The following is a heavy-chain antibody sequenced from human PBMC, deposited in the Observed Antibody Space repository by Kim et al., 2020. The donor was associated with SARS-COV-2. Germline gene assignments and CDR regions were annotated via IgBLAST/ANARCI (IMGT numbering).Heavy chain of an antibody. V-gene: IGHV3-21*01. J-gene: IGHJ4*02. CDR2: ISSGSSDI. D-gene: IGHD1-26*01. CDR1: GFTFNTYT. CDR3: ARDQAGGLDS. Sequence: GGSLRLSCAASGFTFNTYTMNWVRQAPGKGLEWVSFISSGSSDIYYADSVKGRFTISRDNAKNLLYLQMNSLIVEDTAVYFCARDQAGGLDSWGQGTLVTVSS.